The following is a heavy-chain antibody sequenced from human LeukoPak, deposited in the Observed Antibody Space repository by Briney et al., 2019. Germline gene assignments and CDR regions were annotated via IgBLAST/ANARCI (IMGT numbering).Heavy chain of an antibody. D-gene: IGHD5-18*01. CDR1: GFTFSSYS. Sequence: GGSLRLSCAASGFTFSSYSMNWVRQAPGKGLEWVSSISSSSSYIYYADSVKGRFTISRDNAKNSLYLQMNSLRAEDTAVYYCARVDTAMVDQSGYWGQGTLVTVSS. V-gene: IGHV3-21*01. CDR2: ISSSSSYI. CDR3: ARVDTAMVDQSGY. J-gene: IGHJ4*02.